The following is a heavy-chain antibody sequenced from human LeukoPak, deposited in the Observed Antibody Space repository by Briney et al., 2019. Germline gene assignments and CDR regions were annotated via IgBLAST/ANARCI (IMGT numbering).Heavy chain of an antibody. CDR2: IHYSGRT. Sequence: SETLSLTCTVSGDSISTYYWSWIRQPPGKGLEWIGYIHYSGRTNYNPSLKSRVTISVDTSKNQFSLKVSSVTAADTAVYYCARVLHDYGYDYWGQGTLVTVSS. CDR3: ARVLHDYGYDY. J-gene: IGHJ4*02. V-gene: IGHV4-59*01. CDR1: GDSISTYY. D-gene: IGHD5-18*01.